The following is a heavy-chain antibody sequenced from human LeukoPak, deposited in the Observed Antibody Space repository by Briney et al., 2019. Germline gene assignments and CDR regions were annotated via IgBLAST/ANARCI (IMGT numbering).Heavy chain of an antibody. CDR3: RDPFDY. Sequence: GGSLRLSCAASGFTFSSYWMSWVRQAPGKGLEWVANIKQDGSEKYYVDSVKGRFTISRDNSKDTLYLQMNSLRTEDTAEYYCRDPFDYWGQGTLVTVSS. J-gene: IGHJ4*02. V-gene: IGHV3-7*01. CDR1: GFTFSSYW. CDR2: IKQDGSEK.